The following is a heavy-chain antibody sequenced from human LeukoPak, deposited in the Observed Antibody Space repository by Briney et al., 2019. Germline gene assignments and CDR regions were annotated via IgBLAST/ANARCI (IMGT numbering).Heavy chain of an antibody. CDR2: MSGSGGTT. CDR1: GFTFSSYA. J-gene: IGHJ4*02. D-gene: IGHD2-15*01. V-gene: IGHV3-23*01. Sequence: PGGSLRLSCAATGFTFSSYAMSSVRQAPGKGVEWVSTMSGSGGTTYYADSVKGRFTISRDNSKNTLYLQMNSLRAEDTAVYYCAKAPRVAADFDYWGQGTLVTVSS. CDR3: AKAPRVAADFDY.